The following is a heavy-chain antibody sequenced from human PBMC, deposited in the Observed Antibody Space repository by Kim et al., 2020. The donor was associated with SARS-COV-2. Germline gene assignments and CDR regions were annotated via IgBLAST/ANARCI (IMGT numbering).Heavy chain of an antibody. CDR2: IWYDGSNK. V-gene: IGHV3-33*01. CDR3: ARVIDSSGQVSQDY. J-gene: IGHJ4*02. D-gene: IGHD6-19*01. CDR1: GFTFSSYG. Sequence: GGSLRLSCAASGFTFSSYGMHWVRQAPGKGLEWVAVIWYDGSNKYYADSVKGRFTISRDNSKNTLYLQMNSLRAEDTAVYYCARVIDSSGQVSQDYWGQGTLVTVSS.